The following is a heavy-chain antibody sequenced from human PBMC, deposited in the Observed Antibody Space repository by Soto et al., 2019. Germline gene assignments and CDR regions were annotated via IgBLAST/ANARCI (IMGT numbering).Heavy chain of an antibody. V-gene: IGHV3-66*01. CDR2: IYSGGST. J-gene: IGHJ4*02. CDR3: ARASRNYYDSSGYLYYFDY. CDR1: GFTVSSNY. Sequence: GGSLRLSCAASGFTVSSNYMSWVRQAPGKGLKWVSVIYSGGSTFYADSVKGRFTISRDNSKNTLYLQMISLRAEDTAVYYCARASRNYYDSSGYLYYFDYWGQGTLVTVSS. D-gene: IGHD3-22*01.